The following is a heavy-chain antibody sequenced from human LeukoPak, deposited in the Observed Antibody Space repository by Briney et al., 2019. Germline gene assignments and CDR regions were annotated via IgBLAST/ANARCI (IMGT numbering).Heavy chain of an antibody. CDR3: AKNVYCSSTSCYLDY. V-gene: IGHV3-23*01. CDR1: GFTFSSYA. J-gene: IGHJ4*02. CDR2: ISGSGGST. Sequence: PGGSLRLSCAASGFTFSSYAMSWVRQAPGKGLEWVSAISGSGGSTYYADSVKGRFTISRNNSKNTLYLQMNSLRAEDTAVYYCAKNVYCSSTSCYLDYWGQGTLVTVSS. D-gene: IGHD2-2*01.